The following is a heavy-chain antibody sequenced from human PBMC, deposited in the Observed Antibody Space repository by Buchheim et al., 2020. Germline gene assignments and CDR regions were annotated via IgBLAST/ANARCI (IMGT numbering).Heavy chain of an antibody. Sequence: QVQLQESGPGLVKPSQTLSLTCSVSGGSMSKGDYYWSWIRQPPGKGLEWIGYIYYSGSTDYNPSLKSRVTISVDTSKNQFSLKLSSVTAADTAVYYCARASGYYGSGSYYRLNLNWIDPWGQGTL. CDR3: ARASGYYGSGSYYRLNLNWIDP. CDR2: IYYSGST. V-gene: IGHV4-30-4*01. D-gene: IGHD3-10*01. CDR1: GGSMSKGDYY. J-gene: IGHJ5*02.